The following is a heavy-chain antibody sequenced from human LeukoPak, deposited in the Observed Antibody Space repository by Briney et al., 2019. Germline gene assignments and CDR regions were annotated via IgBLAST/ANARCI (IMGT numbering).Heavy chain of an antibody. CDR1: GSTFTTYS. Sequence: GSLRLSCEASGSTFTTYSMTWVRQAPGKGLEWVSIISSGSSAIFSADALKGRFTISRDDAQNLLYLDMNSLRAEDTAVYYCARGHTAVTRHFDFWGQGTLVTVSS. D-gene: IGHD4-17*01. J-gene: IGHJ4*02. CDR2: ISSGSSAI. CDR3: ARGHTAVTRHFDF. V-gene: IGHV3-21*01.